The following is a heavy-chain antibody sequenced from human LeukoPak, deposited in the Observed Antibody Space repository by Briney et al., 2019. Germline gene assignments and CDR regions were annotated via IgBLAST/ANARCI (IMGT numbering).Heavy chain of an antibody. D-gene: IGHD2-15*01. CDR3: ASRPDQHLLYYFDY. V-gene: IGHV1-2*02. CDR2: INPNSGGT. CDR1: GYTFTGYY. J-gene: IGHJ4*02. Sequence: ASVKVSCKASGYTFTGYYMHWVRQAPGQGHEWMGWINPNSGGTKYAQKFQGRVTMTSDASISTAYMELSSLRSDDTAVYYCASRPDQHLLYYFDYWGQGALVTVSS.